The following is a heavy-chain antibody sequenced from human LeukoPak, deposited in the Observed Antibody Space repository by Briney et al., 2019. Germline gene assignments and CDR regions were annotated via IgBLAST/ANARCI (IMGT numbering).Heavy chain of an antibody. Sequence: SETLSLTCAVYGGSFSGYYWSWIRQPPGKGLEWIGEINHSGSTNYNPSLKSRVTISVDTSKNQFSLKLSSVTAADTAVYYCARGARRKIRWFGELFVGDYYYYYMDVWGKGTTVTVSS. CDR3: ARGARRKIRWFGELFVGDYYYYYMDV. CDR2: INHSGST. D-gene: IGHD3-10*01. CDR1: GGSFSGYY. V-gene: IGHV4-34*01. J-gene: IGHJ6*03.